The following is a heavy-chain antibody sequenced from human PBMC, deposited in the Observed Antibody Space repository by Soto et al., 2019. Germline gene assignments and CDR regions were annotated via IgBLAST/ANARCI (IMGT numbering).Heavy chain of an antibody. D-gene: IGHD1-7*01. CDR3: ARDMTRTVVPYFDF. CDR2: IIPISGAA. Sequence: GASVKVSCKAPGGTFSNYVANWVRQAPGQGLEWMGRIIPISGAANYAQKFQGRVTITADKSTSTSYMELSSLRTEDTAVYYCARDMTRTVVPYFDFWGQGTLVTVSS. V-gene: IGHV1-69*06. J-gene: IGHJ4*02. CDR1: GGTFSNYV.